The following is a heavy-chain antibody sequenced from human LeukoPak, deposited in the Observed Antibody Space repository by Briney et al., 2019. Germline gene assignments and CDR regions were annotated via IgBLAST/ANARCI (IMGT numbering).Heavy chain of an antibody. CDR3: ASSGDDILTEYYFDY. D-gene: IGHD3-9*01. Sequence: GGSLRLSCAASGFTFSSYWMSWVRQAPGKGLEWVSYISSSSSTIYYADSVKGRFTISRDNAKNSLYLQMNSLRAEDTAVYYCASSGDDILTEYYFDYWGQGTLVTVSS. CDR2: ISSSSSTI. V-gene: IGHV3-48*01. CDR1: GFTFSSYW. J-gene: IGHJ4*02.